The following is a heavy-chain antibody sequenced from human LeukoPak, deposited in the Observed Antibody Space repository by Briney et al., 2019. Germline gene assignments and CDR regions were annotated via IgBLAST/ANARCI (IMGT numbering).Heavy chain of an antibody. CDR2: ISSSSSYI. J-gene: IGHJ4*02. CDR1: GFTFSSYS. D-gene: IGHD6-19*01. Sequence: PGGSLRLSCAASGFTFSSYSMNWVRQAPGKGLEWVSSISSSSSYIYSADSVKGRFTISRDNAKNSLYLQMNSLRVEDTAVYYCARIAVAGTSLPFFDYWGQGTLVTVSS. V-gene: IGHV3-21*01. CDR3: ARIAVAGTSLPFFDY.